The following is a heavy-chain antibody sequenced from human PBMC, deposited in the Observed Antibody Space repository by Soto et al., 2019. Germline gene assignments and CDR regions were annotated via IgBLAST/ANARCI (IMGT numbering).Heavy chain of an antibody. CDR2: IYWDDDK. J-gene: IGHJ4*02. Sequence: QITLKESGPTLVKPTQTLTLTCSFSGFSFSIGGVGVVWIRQPPGKALECLAVIYWDDDKRYSPSLKNRLTITKRTTKKEVVFTMTDTDPMDTATYHCAHTRYYGDYLDFWGQGTLVTVSS. D-gene: IGHD3-3*01. V-gene: IGHV2-5*02. CDR1: GFSFSIGGVG. CDR3: AHTRYYGDYLDF.